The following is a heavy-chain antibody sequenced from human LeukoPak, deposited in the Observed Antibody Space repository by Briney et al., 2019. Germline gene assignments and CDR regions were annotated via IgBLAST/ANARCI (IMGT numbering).Heavy chain of an antibody. CDR1: GFSVDGNY. J-gene: IGHJ4*02. CDR2: IFSGDST. D-gene: IGHD1-7*01. CDR3: AKDREGTIADYFDY. Sequence: GGSQRLSCEVSGFSVDGNYMTWVRQVPGRGLEWVALIFSGDSTDYPDSVKGRFTISRDNSKNTLYLQMNSLRGEDTAVYYCAKDREGTIADYFDYWGQGTLVTVSS. V-gene: IGHV3-53*01.